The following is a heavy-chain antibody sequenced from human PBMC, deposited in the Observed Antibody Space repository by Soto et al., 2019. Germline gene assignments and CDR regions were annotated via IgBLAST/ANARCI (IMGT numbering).Heavy chain of an antibody. J-gene: IGHJ6*02. CDR3: AREAKRGYDSSGYYRAYYYGMDV. D-gene: IGHD3-22*01. Sequence: QVQLVQSGAEVKKPGASVKVSCKASGYTFTSYGISWVRQAPGQGLEWMGWISAYNGNTNYAQQLQGRVTMTTDTSTSRAYLELRSLRSDDTAVYYCAREAKRGYDSSGYYRAYYYGMDVWVQGTTVTVSS. V-gene: IGHV1-18*04. CDR1: GYTFTSYG. CDR2: ISAYNGNT.